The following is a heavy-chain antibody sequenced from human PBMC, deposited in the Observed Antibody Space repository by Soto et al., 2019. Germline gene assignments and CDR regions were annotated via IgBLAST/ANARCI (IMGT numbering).Heavy chain of an antibody. CDR1: GFTFSDYY. CDR2: ISSSGSTI. J-gene: IGHJ3*02. Sequence: PGGSLRLSCAASGFTFSDYYMSWIRQASGKGLEWVSYISSSGSTIYYADSVKGRFTISRDNAKNSLYLQMNSLRAEDTAVYYCARDLSVLGTGDDAFDIWGQGTMVTVSS. CDR3: ARDLSVLGTGDDAFDI. D-gene: IGHD1-7*01. V-gene: IGHV3-11*01.